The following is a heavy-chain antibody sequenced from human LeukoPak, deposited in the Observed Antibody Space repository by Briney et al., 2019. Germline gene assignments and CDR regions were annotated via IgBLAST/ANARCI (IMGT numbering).Heavy chain of an antibody. D-gene: IGHD5/OR15-5a*01. J-gene: IGHJ6*02. Sequence: ASVKVSCKASGYTFTNYGISWVRQAPGQGLEWMGWINAYNANTNYAQKLQGRLTMTTGTSTSTAYMELRSLRSDDTAVYYCARVLSIVSTMDVWGQGTTVTVSS. V-gene: IGHV1-18*01. CDR3: ARVLSIVSTMDV. CDR2: INAYNANT. CDR1: GYTFTNYG.